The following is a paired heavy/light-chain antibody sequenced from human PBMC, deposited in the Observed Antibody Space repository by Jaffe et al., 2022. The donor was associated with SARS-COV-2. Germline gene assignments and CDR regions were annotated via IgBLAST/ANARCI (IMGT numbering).Heavy chain of an antibody. D-gene: IGHD2-2*01. CDR2: IWYDGSNK. CDR3: AREMHCSSTSCRQHYYYYGMDV. CDR1: GFTFSSYG. Sequence: QVQLVESGGGVVQPGRSLRLSCAASGFTFSSYGMHWVRQAPGKGLEWVAVIWYDGSNKYYADSVKGRFTISRDNSKNTLYLQMNSLRAEDTAVYYCAREMHCSSTSCRQHYYYYGMDVWGQGTTVTVSS. V-gene: IGHV3-33*01. J-gene: IGHJ6*02.
Light chain of an antibody. J-gene: IGKJ2*01. CDR2: GAS. CDR3: QQYGSSPT. Sequence: EIVLTQSPGTLSLSPGERATLSCRASQSVSSSYLAWYQQKPGQAPRLLIYGASSRATGIPDRFSGSGSGTDFTLTISRLEPEDFAVYYCQQYGSSPTFGQGTKLEIK. V-gene: IGKV3-20*01. CDR1: QSVSSSY.